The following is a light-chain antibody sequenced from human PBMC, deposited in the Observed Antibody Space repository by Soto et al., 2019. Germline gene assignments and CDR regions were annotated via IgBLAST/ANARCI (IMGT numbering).Light chain of an antibody. Sequence: IQMTQSPVTLSASRGERLTITCRHSPSISSWLAWYQQKPGKAPKLLIYDASSLESGVPSRFSGSGSGTEFTLTISSLQPDDFATYYCQQYNSYSWTFGQGTKVDIK. CDR2: DAS. CDR1: PSISSW. V-gene: IGKV1-5*01. CDR3: QQYNSYSWT. J-gene: IGKJ1*01.